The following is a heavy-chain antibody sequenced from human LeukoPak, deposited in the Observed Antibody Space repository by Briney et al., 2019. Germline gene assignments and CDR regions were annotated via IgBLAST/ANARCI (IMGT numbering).Heavy chain of an antibody. CDR3: VRLYAY. V-gene: IGHV3-74*01. J-gene: IGHJ4*02. Sequence: PGGSLRLSRTASGFTFSNYFMHWVRQVPGEGPVWVSRITGDGSSTSYADSVKGRFTISRDNAKNTLYLQMNSLRAEDTALYYCVRLYAYWGRGTLVTVSS. CDR1: GFTFSNYF. D-gene: IGHD2/OR15-2a*01. CDR2: ITGDGSST.